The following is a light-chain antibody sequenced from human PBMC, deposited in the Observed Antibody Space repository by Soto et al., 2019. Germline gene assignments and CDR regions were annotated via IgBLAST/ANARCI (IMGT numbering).Light chain of an antibody. CDR3: AAWDDSLNGYV. CDR2: SNN. V-gene: IGLV1-44*01. CDR1: SSNIGSNT. Sequence: QSVLTQPPSASGTPGQGVTISCSGSSSNIGSNTVNWYQQLPGTAPKLLIYSNNQRPSGVPDRFSGSKSGTSASLAISGLQSEDEADYYCAAWDDSLNGYVLGTGTKVTVL. J-gene: IGLJ1*01.